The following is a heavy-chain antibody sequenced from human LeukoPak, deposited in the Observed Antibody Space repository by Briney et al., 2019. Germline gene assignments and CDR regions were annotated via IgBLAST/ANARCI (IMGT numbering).Heavy chain of an antibody. J-gene: IGHJ4*02. CDR3: ARDLGGTADY. Sequence: PGGSLRLSCAASGFTFSDHWMSWVRQAPGKGLVWVSRINSDGSSTIYADSVEGRFTISRDNPKNTLYLQMNSLRAEDTAVYYCARDLGGTADYWGQGTLVTVSS. CDR1: GFTFSDHW. V-gene: IGHV3-74*01. D-gene: IGHD3-10*01. CDR2: INSDGSST.